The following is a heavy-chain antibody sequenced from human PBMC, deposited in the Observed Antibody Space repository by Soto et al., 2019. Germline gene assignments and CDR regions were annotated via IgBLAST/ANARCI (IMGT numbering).Heavy chain of an antibody. CDR1: GVTFRNYA. CDR3: AKGIDTAMEAYYYYGMDV. D-gene: IGHD5-18*01. V-gene: IGHV3-23*01. CDR2: ISGSGGST. J-gene: IGHJ6*02. Sequence: EVQFLESGGNLVQPGGSLRLSCAASGVTFRNYAMSWVRQAPGKGLEWVSSISGSGGSTYYADSVKGRFTISRDNSKNTLYLQMNSLRAEDTAVYYCAKGIDTAMEAYYYYGMDVWGQGTTVTVSS.